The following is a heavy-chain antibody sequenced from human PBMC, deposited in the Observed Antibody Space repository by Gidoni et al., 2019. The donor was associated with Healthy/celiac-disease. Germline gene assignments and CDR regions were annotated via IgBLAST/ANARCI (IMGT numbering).Heavy chain of an antibody. CDR1: GFTFSSYA. V-gene: IGHV3-30-3*01. CDR3: ASLTDTGDRYYFDY. D-gene: IGHD7-27*01. Sequence: QVQLVESGGGVVQPGRSLRLSCAASGFTFSSYAMHWVRQAPGKGLEWVAVISYDGSNKYYADSVKGRFTISRDNSKNTLYLQMNSLRAEDTAVYYCASLTDTGDRYYFDYWGQGTLVTVSS. J-gene: IGHJ4*02. CDR2: ISYDGSNK.